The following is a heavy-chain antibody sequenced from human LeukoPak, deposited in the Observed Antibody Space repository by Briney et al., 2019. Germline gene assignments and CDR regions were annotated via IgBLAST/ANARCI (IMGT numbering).Heavy chain of an antibody. CDR1: GYTFTSYV. D-gene: IGHD3-22*01. Sequence: ASVKVSCKASGYTFTSYVISWVRQAPGQGLEWMGWISAYNGNTNYAQKLQGRVTMTTDTSTSTAYKELRSLRSDDTAVYYCARAGYYDSSGYTNFDYWGRGTLVTVSS. CDR3: ARAGYYDSSGYTNFDY. J-gene: IGHJ4*02. V-gene: IGHV1-18*01. CDR2: ISAYNGNT.